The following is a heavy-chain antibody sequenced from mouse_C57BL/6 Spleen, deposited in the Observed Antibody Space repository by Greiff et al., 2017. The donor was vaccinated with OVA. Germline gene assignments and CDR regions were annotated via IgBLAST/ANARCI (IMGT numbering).Heavy chain of an antibody. D-gene: IGHD3-3*01. CDR2: IYPGDGDT. CDR3: AREDTPYYAMDY. CDR1: GYAFSSSW. J-gene: IGHJ4*01. V-gene: IGHV1-82*01. Sequence: QVQLQQSGPELVKPGASVKISCKASGYAFSSSWMNWVKQRPGKGLEWIGRIYPGDGDTNYNGKFKGKATLTADKSSSTAYMQLSSLTSEDSAVYFCAREDTPYYAMDYWGQGTSVTVSS.